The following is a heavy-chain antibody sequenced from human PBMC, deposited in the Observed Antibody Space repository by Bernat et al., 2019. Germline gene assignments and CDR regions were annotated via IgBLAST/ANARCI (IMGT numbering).Heavy chain of an antibody. Sequence: EVQLLESGGGLVQPGGSLRLSCAASGFTFSSYAMSWVRQAPGKGLEWVSAISGSGGSTYYADSVKGRFTISRDYAKNTLYLQMNSLRAEDTAVYYCARVADSAITIFGVVYYFDYWGQGTLVTVSS. D-gene: IGHD3-3*01. CDR2: ISGSGGST. J-gene: IGHJ4*02. CDR3: ARVADSAITIFGVVYYFDY. CDR1: GFTFSSYA. V-gene: IGHV3-23*01.